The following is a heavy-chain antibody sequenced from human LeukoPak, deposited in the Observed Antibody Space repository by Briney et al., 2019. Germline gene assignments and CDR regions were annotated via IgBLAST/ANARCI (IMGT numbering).Heavy chain of an antibody. CDR2: IQNDGNNK. CDR3: AKDKSMVREFDY. Sequence: PAGGSLRLSCAASGFTFSSYGMHWVRQAPGKGLEWLTFIQNDGNNKYYTDSVKGRFTISRDNSKNTLFLQMNSLRTEDTAVYYCAKDKSMVREFDYWGQGTLVTVSS. D-gene: IGHD3-10*01. J-gene: IGHJ4*02. CDR1: GFTFSSYG. V-gene: IGHV3-30*02.